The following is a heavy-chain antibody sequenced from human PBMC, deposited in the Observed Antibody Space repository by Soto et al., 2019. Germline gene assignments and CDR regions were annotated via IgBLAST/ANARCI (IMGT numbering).Heavy chain of an antibody. CDR2: IYHSGST. J-gene: IGHJ6*02. CDR3: ARDPSGKLLIGGSGMDV. V-gene: IGHV4-4*02. D-gene: IGHD2-15*01. CDR1: GGSISSSNW. Sequence: SETLSLTCAVSGGSISSSNWWSWVRQPPGKGLEWIGEIYHSGSTNYNPSPKSRVTISVDKSKNQFSLKLSSVTAADTAVYYCARDPSGKLLIGGSGMDVWGQGTTVTVSS.